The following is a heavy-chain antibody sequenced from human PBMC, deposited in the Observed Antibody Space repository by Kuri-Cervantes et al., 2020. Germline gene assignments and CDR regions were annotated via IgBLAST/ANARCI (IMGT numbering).Heavy chain of an antibody. CDR1: GGTFSSYA. CDR2: INTNTGNP. J-gene: IGHJ4*02. Sequence: ASVKVSCKASGGTFSSYAISWVRQAPGQGLEWMGWINTNTGNPTYAQGFTGRFVFSLDTSVSTAYLQISSLKAEDTAVYCCARDGKGLRYYFDYWGQGTLVTVSS. V-gene: IGHV7-4-1*02. CDR3: ARDGKGLRYYFDY. D-gene: IGHD5-12*01.